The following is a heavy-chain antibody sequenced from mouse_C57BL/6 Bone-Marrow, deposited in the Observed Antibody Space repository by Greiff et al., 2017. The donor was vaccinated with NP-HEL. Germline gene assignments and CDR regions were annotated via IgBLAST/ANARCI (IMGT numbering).Heavy chain of an antibody. Sequence: VQLKESGPELVKPGASVKMSCKASGYTFTDYNMHWVKQSHGKSLEWIGYINPNNGGTSYNQKFKGKDTLTVNKSSSTAYMELRSLTSEDSAVYYCARRGSSGSSFAYWGQGTLVTVSA. D-gene: IGHD3-2*02. CDR3: ARRGSSGSSFAY. V-gene: IGHV1-22*01. CDR2: INPNNGGT. J-gene: IGHJ3*01. CDR1: GYTFTDYN.